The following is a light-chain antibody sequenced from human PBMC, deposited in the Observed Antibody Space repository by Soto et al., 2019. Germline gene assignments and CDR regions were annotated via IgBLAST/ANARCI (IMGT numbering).Light chain of an antibody. V-gene: IGKV3-20*01. CDR2: GAS. CDR1: QSVPSSD. CDR3: QQTHSAPRT. J-gene: IGKJ1*01. Sequence: EIVLTQSPATLSLSPGERATLSCRASQSVPSSDLAWYQQKPGQAPRLLIYGASSRANGIPDRFSGSGSWTDFTLTINRLEPEDFAIYYCQQTHSAPRTFGQGTRLDIK.